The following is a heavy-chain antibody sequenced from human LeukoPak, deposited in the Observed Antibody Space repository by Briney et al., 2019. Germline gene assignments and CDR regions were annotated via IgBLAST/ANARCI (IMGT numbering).Heavy chain of an antibody. Sequence: ASVKVSCKASGGTFSSYAISWVRQAPGQGLKWMGGIIPIFGTANYAQKFQGRVTITADKSTSTAYMELSSLRSEDTAVYYCARQYCSSTSCYFNYWGQGTLVTVSS. CDR1: GGTFSSYA. J-gene: IGHJ4*02. CDR2: IIPIFGTA. V-gene: IGHV1-69*06. D-gene: IGHD2-2*01. CDR3: ARQYCSSTSCYFNY.